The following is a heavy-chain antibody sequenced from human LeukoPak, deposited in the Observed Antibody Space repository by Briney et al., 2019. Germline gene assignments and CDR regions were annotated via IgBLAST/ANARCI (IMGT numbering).Heavy chain of an antibody. CDR1: GFTFSSYA. CDR2: ISGSGGST. J-gene: IGHJ6*02. D-gene: IGHD3-22*01. CDR3: AKDWGYYYDSSGFMDV. Sequence: GGSLRLSCAASGFTFSSYAMSWVRQAPGKGLEWVSAISGSGGSTYYADSVKGRFTISRDNSKNTLYLQMNSPRAEDTAVYYCAKDWGYYYDSSGFMDVWGQGTTVTVSS. V-gene: IGHV3-23*01.